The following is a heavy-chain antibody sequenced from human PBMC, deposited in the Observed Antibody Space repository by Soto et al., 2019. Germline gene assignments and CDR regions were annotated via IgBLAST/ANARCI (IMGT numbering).Heavy chain of an antibody. D-gene: IGHD3-22*01. V-gene: IGHV3-30*18. Sequence: GGSLRLSCEASGFRFSDYGMHWVRQAPGKGLEWVAAISHDGTNKNYGDSVKGRFTISRDNSKNTLYLQMNSLRPEDTALYYCAKDEYYYSRSGYYIFDYWGQGTLVTVSS. CDR2: ISHDGTNK. CDR1: GFRFSDYG. CDR3: AKDEYYYSRSGYYIFDY. J-gene: IGHJ4*02.